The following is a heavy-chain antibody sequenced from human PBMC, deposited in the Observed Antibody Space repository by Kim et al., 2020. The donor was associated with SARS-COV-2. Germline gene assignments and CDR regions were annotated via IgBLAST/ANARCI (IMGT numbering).Heavy chain of an antibody. J-gene: IGHJ3*02. CDR1: GFTFGDYA. V-gene: IGHV3-49*04. D-gene: IGHD6-19*01. CDR2: IRSKAYGGTT. Sequence: GGSLRLSCTASGFTFGDYAMSWVRQAPGKGLEWVGFIRSKAYGGTTEYAASVKGRFTISRDDSKSIAYLQMNSLKTEDTAVYYCTRARSSGWPDAFDIWGQGTMVTVSS. CDR3: TRARSSGWPDAFDI.